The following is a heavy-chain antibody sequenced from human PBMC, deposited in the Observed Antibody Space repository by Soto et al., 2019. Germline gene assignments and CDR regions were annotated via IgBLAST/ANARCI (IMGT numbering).Heavy chain of an antibody. J-gene: IGHJ4*02. CDR3: ARVKVRFLEWLSTDN. D-gene: IGHD3-3*01. CDR1: GGTFSSYA. V-gene: IGHV1-69*13. Sequence: SVKVSCKASGGTFSSYAISWVRQAPGQGLEWMGGIIPIFGTANYAQKFQGRVTITADESTSTAYMELSSLRSEDTAVYYCARVKVRFLEWLSTDNWGQRTLVTVSS. CDR2: IIPIFGTA.